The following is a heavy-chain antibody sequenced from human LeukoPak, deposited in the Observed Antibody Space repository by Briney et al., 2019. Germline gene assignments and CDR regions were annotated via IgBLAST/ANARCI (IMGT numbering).Heavy chain of an antibody. CDR3: AKVGSTRRMIVVANDISFDY. V-gene: IGHV3-21*04. CDR2: ISSSSTYI. D-gene: IGHD3-22*01. Sequence: KPGGSLRLSCAASGFTFSNYGMNWVRQAPGKGLEWVSSISSSSTYIYYADSVKGRFTISRDNAKNSLYLQMNSLRAEDTAVYYCAKVGSTRRMIVVANDISFDYWGQGTLVTVSS. J-gene: IGHJ4*02. CDR1: GFTFSNYG.